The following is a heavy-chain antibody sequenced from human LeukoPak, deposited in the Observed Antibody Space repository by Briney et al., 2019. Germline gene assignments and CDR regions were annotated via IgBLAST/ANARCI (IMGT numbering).Heavy chain of an antibody. J-gene: IGHJ3*02. V-gene: IGHV4-59*01. CDR2: IYYSGGT. D-gene: IGHD6-19*01. Sequence: SETLSLTCTVSGGSISSYYWSWIRQPPGKGLEWIGYIYYSGGTNYNPSLKSRVTISVDTSKNQFSLKLSSVTAADTAVYYCARITAGTGAFDIWGQGTMVTVSS. CDR3: ARITAGTGAFDI. CDR1: GGSISSYY.